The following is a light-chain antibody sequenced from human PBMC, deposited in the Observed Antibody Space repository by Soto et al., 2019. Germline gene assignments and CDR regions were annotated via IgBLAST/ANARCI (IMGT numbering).Light chain of an antibody. Sequence: DIQMTHSPSTLSASVGDIVTITCRASQSISSWLAWYQQKPGKAPKLLIYKASSLESGVPSRFSGSGSGKEFSLTIRSLQPDDFAIYYCKQYDYSRYFGQGAKVDIK. V-gene: IGKV1-5*03. CDR3: KQYDYSRY. CDR2: KAS. J-gene: IGKJ1*01. CDR1: QSISSW.